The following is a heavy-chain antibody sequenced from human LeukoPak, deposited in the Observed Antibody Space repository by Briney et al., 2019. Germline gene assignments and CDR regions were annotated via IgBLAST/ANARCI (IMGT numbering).Heavy chain of an antibody. V-gene: IGHV3-66*01. Sequence: GGSLRLSCAASGFTVSSNYMSWVRQAPGKGLEWVSVIYSGGSTYYADSVKGRFTISRDNSKNTLYLQMNSLRAEDTAVYYCARDYCSGGSCYPRFDYWGQGTLVTVSS. D-gene: IGHD2-15*01. CDR3: ARDYCSGGSCYPRFDY. CDR2: IYSGGST. CDR1: GFTVSSNY. J-gene: IGHJ4*02.